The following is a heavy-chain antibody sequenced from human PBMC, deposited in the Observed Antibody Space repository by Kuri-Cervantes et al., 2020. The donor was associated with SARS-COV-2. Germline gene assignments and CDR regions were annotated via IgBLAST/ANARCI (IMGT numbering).Heavy chain of an antibody. Sequence: SETLSLTCAVSGYSISSGYYRGWIRQPPGKGLEWIGSIYHSGSTYYNPSLKSRVTISVDTSKNQFSLKLSSVTAADTAVYYCARDLGYDSSGYPSWGQGTLVAVSS. V-gene: IGHV4-38-2*02. J-gene: IGHJ4*02. CDR2: IYHSGST. D-gene: IGHD3-22*01. CDR3: ARDLGYDSSGYPS. CDR1: GYSISSGYY.